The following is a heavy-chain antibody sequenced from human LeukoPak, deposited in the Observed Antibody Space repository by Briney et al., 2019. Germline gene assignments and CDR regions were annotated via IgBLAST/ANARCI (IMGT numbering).Heavy chain of an antibody. CDR2: IYSSGST. D-gene: IGHD2-15*01. J-gene: IGHJ4*02. CDR1: GGSIYAYY. V-gene: IGHV4-4*07. Sequence: WETLSLTCTVSGGSIYAYYWNWVRQPAGKGLEWIGRIYSSGSTNYNPSLRSRVTMSVDTSKNQFSLSLTSVTAADTAVYYCARANRKYCSGGSCYKGEIDYWGQGTLVTVPS. CDR3: ARANRKYCSGGSCYKGEIDY.